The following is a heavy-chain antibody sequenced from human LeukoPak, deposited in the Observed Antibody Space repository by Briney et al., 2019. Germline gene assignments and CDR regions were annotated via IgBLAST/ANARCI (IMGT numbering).Heavy chain of an antibody. CDR3: ARLASPIFGVERYYFDY. CDR2: IYYSGST. V-gene: IGHV4-59*01. D-gene: IGHD3-3*01. J-gene: IGHJ4*02. CDR1: GGSISSYY. Sequence: PSETLSLTCTVSGGSISSYYWSWIRQPPGKGLEWIGYIYYSGSTNYNPSLKSRVTISVDTSKNQFSLKLSSVTAADTAVYYCARLASPIFGVERYYFDYWGQGTLVTVSS.